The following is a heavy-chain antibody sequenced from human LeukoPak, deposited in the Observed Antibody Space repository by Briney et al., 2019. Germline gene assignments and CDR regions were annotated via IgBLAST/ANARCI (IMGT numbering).Heavy chain of an antibody. CDR1: GFTFSSYA. CDR2: IYYSGST. CDR3: ARDLGTPQGFDP. V-gene: IGHV4-30-4*08. Sequence: LRLSCAASGFTFSSYAMSWVRQPPGKGLEWIGYIYYSGSTYYNPSLKSRVTISVDTSKNQFSLKLSSVTAADTAVYYCARDLGTPQGFDPWGQGTLVTVSS. J-gene: IGHJ5*02.